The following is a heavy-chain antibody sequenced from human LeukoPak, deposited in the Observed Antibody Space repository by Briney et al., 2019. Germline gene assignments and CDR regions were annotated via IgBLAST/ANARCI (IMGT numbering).Heavy chain of an antibody. D-gene: IGHD5-24*01. Sequence: GGSLRLSCAASGFAFSSYAMSWVRQAPGKGLQWVSGISGSGGSIYYADSVKGRFTISRDRSKNTLYLQMSSLRAEDTALYYCARRGREMATISYFDYWGQGTLVTVSS. CDR1: GFAFSSYA. CDR3: ARRGREMATISYFDY. V-gene: IGHV3-23*01. J-gene: IGHJ4*02. CDR2: ISGSGGSI.